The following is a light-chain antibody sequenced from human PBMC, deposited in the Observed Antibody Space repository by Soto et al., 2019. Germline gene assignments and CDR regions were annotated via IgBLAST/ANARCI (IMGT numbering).Light chain of an antibody. CDR3: TSFASSTLWV. CDR2: EVT. CDR1: SSDVGAYNY. Sequence: QSALTQPPSASGSPGQSVTISCTGTSSDVGAYNYVSWYQQHAGKAPKLVIYEVTKRPSGVPDRFSGSKSANTASLTVSGLRAEDGANYYCTSFASSTLWVLGGGTKLPVL. J-gene: IGLJ3*02. V-gene: IGLV2-8*01.